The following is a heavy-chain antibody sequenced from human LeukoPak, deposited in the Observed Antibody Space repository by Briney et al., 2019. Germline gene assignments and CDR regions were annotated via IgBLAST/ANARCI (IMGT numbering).Heavy chain of an antibody. CDR3: ARDRTPYSGSYRNNAFDI. D-gene: IGHD1-26*01. CDR2: INPSGGST. CDR1: GYTFTSYY. Sequence: ASVKVSCKASGYTFTSYYMHWVRQAPGQGLEWMGIINPSGGSTSYAQKFQGRVTMTRDTSTSTVYMELSSLRSEGTAVYYCARDRTPYSGSYRNNAFDIWGQGTMVTVSS. V-gene: IGHV1-46*01. J-gene: IGHJ3*02.